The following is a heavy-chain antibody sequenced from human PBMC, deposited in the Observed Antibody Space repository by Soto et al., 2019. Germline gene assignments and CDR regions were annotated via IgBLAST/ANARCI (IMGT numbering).Heavy chain of an antibody. V-gene: IGHV3-48*02. CDR3: AREMGACSHIRCYPGTYHS. CDR2: ITSKSTTI. J-gene: IGHJ5*02. D-gene: IGHD1-26*01. Sequence: GXLRLYCADSGFTFTSYSMNWVRQAPGQGLEWVSYITSKSTTIKYADSVKGRFTVSRDNAKNSLYLQLNSLRDEDTAVYYCAREMGACSHIRCYPGTYHSWCQANLLSLSS. CDR1: GFTFTSYS.